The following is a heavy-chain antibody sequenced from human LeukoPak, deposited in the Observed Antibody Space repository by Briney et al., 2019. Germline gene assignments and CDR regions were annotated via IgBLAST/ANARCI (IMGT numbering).Heavy chain of an antibody. D-gene: IGHD6-13*01. CDR3: ARGPYSGAAAGTTQGVDY. Sequence: SGTLSLTCAVSGGSISGSNWWSWVRQPPGKGLEWIGEIYHSGSTNYNPSLKSRVTISVDKSKNQFSLKLSSVTAADTAVYYCARGPYSGAAAGTTQGVDYWGQGTLVTVSS. CDR1: GGSISGSNW. CDR2: IYHSGST. J-gene: IGHJ4*02. V-gene: IGHV4-4*02.